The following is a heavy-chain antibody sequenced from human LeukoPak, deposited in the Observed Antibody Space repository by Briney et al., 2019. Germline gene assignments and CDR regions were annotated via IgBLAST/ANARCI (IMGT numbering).Heavy chain of an antibody. J-gene: IGHJ4*02. CDR2: IYADGRT. CDR3: ARFVGLGPITNYFDY. D-gene: IGHD3-3*01. V-gene: IGHV3-53*01. Sequence: GGSLRLSCAASGFTVRNNYMSWVRQAPGKRLEWVSVIYADGRTYYADSVKGRFTISRDNSKNTAHLQMHSLRAEDTAVYYCARFVGLGPITNYFDYWGQGTLVTVSS. CDR1: GFTVRNNY.